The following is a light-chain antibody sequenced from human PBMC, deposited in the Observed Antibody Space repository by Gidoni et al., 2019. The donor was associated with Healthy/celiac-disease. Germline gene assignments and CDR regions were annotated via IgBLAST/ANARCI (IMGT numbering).Light chain of an antibody. CDR2: AAS. CDR3: QQSYSLWT. V-gene: IGKV1-39*01. CDR1: QSISSY. Sequence: IQMTQSPSSLSASVGDRVTITFRASQSISSYLNWYQQKPGKAPKLLIYAASSLQSGVPSRFSGSGSGTDCTLTISSLQPEDFATYYCQQSYSLWTFGQGTKVESK. J-gene: IGKJ1*01.